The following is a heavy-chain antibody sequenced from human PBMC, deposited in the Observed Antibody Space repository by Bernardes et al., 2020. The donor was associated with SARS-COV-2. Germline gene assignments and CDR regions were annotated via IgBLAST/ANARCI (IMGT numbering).Heavy chain of an antibody. V-gene: IGHV3-74*01. CDR2: ISDDGATT. CDR1: GFILRNYW. Sequence: VGSLILSCAASGFILRNYWLHWVRQVPGQGLVWVSRISDDGATTTYADSVKGRFTISRDKAKNTMSLQMNSLRVEDTAVYYCGKRAVSGNNWYFDLWGRGTLVTVSS. CDR3: GKRAVSGNNWYFDL. D-gene: IGHD6-19*01. J-gene: IGHJ2*01.